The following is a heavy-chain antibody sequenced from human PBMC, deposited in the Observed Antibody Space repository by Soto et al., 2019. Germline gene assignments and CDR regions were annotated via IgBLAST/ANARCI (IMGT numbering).Heavy chain of an antibody. CDR3: AKKNQHRVHDY. Sequence: QVQLVESGGGVVRPGRSLRLTCAASGFTFRNYGMHWVRQAPGKGLEWVAVISPDGSDKYYADSMKGRVIITRDNSENTVFLNMSSLNPEDKAFYYCAKKNQHRVHDYWGQGTLVTVSS. CDR1: GFTFRNYG. D-gene: IGHD2-21*01. V-gene: IGHV3-30*18. J-gene: IGHJ4*02. CDR2: ISPDGSDK.